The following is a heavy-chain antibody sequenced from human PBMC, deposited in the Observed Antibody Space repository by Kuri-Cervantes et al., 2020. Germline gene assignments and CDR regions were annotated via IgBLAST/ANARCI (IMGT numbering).Heavy chain of an antibody. J-gene: IGHJ5*02. CDR2: IYYSGST. Sequence: SETLSLTCTVSGGSVSRGSYYWSWIRQPPGKGLEWIGYIYYSGSTNYNPSLKSRVTISVDTSKNQFSLKLSSVTAADTAVYYCARGGDYYDSSGPTDTNWFDPWGQGTLVTVSS. D-gene: IGHD3-22*01. CDR3: ARGGDYYDSSGPTDTNWFDP. V-gene: IGHV4-61*01. CDR1: GGSVSRGSYY.